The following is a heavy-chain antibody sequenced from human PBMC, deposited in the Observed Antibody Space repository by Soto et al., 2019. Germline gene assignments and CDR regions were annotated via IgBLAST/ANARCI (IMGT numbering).Heavy chain of an antibody. D-gene: IGHD6-13*01. CDR3: AGHRIAAAGKALGNYYYYGMDV. Sequence: ASVKVSCKSSGGTFSSYAISRVRQAPGQGLEWMGGIIPIFGTANYAQKFQGRVTITADESTSTAYMELSSLRSEDTAVYYCAGHRIAAAGKALGNYYYYGMDVWGKGTTVTVSS. V-gene: IGHV1-69*13. CDR2: IIPIFGTA. CDR1: GGTFSSYA. J-gene: IGHJ6*04.